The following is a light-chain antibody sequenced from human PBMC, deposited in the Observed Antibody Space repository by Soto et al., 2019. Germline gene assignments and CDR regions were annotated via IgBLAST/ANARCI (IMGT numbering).Light chain of an antibody. CDR2: GAS. V-gene: IGKV3-20*01. CDR3: QQYGSSPST. J-gene: IGKJ1*01. Sequence: IVLTQSPGTLSLSPGEGATLSCRPSQSVSSNYITWYQQKPGQAPRRLIFGASSRATGIPDRFSGSGSGTDFTLTISRLEPEDFAVYYCQQYGSSPSTFGQGTKVDIK. CDR1: QSVSSNY.